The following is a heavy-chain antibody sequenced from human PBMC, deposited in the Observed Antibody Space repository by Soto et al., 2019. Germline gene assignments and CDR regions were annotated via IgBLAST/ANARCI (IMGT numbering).Heavy chain of an antibody. CDR2: IIPIFGTA. V-gene: IGHV1-69*06. CDR1: GGTFSSDA. J-gene: IGHJ6*02. D-gene: IGHD3-3*01. Sequence: SVKVSCKASGGTFSSDAISWVRQAPGQGLEWRGGIIPIFGTANCAQKFQGRVTITADKSTSTAYMELSSLRSEDTAVYYCERESHYDFWGGIRENYYYYYGMDVWG. CDR3: ERESHYDFWGGIRENYYYYYGMDV.